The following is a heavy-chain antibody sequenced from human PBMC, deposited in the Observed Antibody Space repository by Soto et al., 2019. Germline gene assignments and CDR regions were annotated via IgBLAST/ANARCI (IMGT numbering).Heavy chain of an antibody. V-gene: IGHV4-34*01. D-gene: IGHD2-2*01. Sequence: SETLSLTCAVYGGSFSGYYWSWIRQPPGKGLEWIGEINHSGSTNYNPSLKSRVTISVDTSKNQFSLKLSSVTAADTAVYYCARGAPRYQRAWFDPWGQGTLVTVSS. CDR3: ARGAPRYQRAWFDP. CDR1: GGSFSGYY. J-gene: IGHJ5*02. CDR2: INHSGST.